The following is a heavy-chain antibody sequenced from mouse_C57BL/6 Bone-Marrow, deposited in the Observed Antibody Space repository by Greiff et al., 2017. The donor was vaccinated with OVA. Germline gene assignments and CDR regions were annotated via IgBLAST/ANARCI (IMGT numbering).Heavy chain of an antibody. Sequence: EVQVVESGGGLVQPGGSLKLSCAASGFTFSDYYMYWVRQTPEKRLEWVAYISNGGGSTYYPDTVKGRFTISRDNAKNTLYLQMSRLKSEDTAMYYCARHPSRGRWYFDVWGTGTTVTVSS. D-gene: IGHD1-1*01. J-gene: IGHJ1*03. CDR2: ISNGGGST. V-gene: IGHV5-12*01. CDR1: GFTFSDYY. CDR3: ARHPSRGRWYFDV.